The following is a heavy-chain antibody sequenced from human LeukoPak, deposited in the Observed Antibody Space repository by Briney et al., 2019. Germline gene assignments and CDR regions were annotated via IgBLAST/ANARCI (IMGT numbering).Heavy chain of an antibody. CDR2: ISAYNGNT. J-gene: IGHJ6*02. Sequence: EASVKVSCKASGYTFTSYGISWVRQAPGQGLEWMEWISAYNGNTNYAQKLQGRVTMTTDTSTSTAYMELRSLRSDDTAVYYCARVCITMVRGVILYYYGMDVWGQGTTVTVSS. D-gene: IGHD3-10*01. CDR1: GYTFTSYG. V-gene: IGHV1-18*01. CDR3: ARVCITMVRGVILYYYGMDV.